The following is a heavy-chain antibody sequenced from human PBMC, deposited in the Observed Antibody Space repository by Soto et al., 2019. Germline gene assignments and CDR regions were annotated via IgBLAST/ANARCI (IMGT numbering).Heavy chain of an antibody. CDR3: ESRVGWFDP. CDR1: GDSVSSSSYY. D-gene: IGHD3-10*01. Sequence: SETLSLTCTVSGDSVSSSSYYWGWIRQPPGKGLDWIGSLYYSEATYYNPSLKSRVTISVDTSKNQFSLKLNSVTAADTAVYYCESRVGWFDPWGHGTLVTVSS. V-gene: IGHV4-39*01. J-gene: IGHJ5*02. CDR2: LYYSEAT.